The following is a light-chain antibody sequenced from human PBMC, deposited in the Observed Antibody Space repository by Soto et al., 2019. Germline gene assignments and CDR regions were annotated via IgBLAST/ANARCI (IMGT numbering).Light chain of an antibody. CDR2: EVN. Sequence: QSVLTQPPSASGSPGQSVTISCTGRSSDVGGYDYVSWYQQHPGKAPKLIIYEVNKRPSGVPNRFSGSKSDNTASLTVSGLQAEDEADYFCSSFAGANIWVFGGGTQLTVL. CDR1: SSDVGGYDY. CDR3: SSFAGANIWV. J-gene: IGLJ3*02. V-gene: IGLV2-8*01.